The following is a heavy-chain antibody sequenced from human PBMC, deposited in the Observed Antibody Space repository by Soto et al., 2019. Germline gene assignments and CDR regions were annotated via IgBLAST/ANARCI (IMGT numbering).Heavy chain of an antibody. V-gene: IGHV4-59*01. CDR1: GGSISSYY. D-gene: IGHD4-17*01. J-gene: IGHJ4*02. CDR2: IYYSGST. Sequence: PSETLSLTCTVSGGSISSYYWSWIRQPPGKGLEWIGYIYYSGSTNYNPSLKSRVTISVDTSKNQFSLKLSSVTAADTAVYYCARAFAYGDQIDYWGQGTLVTVSS. CDR3: ARAFAYGDQIDY.